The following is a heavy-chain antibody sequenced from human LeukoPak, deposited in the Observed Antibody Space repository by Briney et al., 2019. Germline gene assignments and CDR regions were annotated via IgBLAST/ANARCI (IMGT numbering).Heavy chain of an antibody. CDR1: GYTFTIYG. CDR2: ISTYNGNT. V-gene: IGHV1-18*01. Sequence: ASVNVSCKASGYTFTIYGISWARQAPGQGLEWMGWISTYNGNTKYAQNLQGRVTMTTDTSTSTAYMELRSLRSDDTAVYYCARDREVLLCSSSTCYGSGMDVWGKGTTVIVSS. D-gene: IGHD2-2*01. J-gene: IGHJ6*03. CDR3: ARDREVLLCSSSTCYGSGMDV.